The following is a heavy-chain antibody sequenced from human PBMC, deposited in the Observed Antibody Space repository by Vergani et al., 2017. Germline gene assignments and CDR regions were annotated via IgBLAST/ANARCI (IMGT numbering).Heavy chain of an antibody. Sequence: QVQLVESGGGVVQPGTSLRLSCVVSGFAINRHAMYWVRQAPGKGLEWVVGISFDGTNEYYPDLVKGRFTIPRDIAKNTLYLQMDSLRAEDTAVYYWAREYSSTSGRAFDFWGQGAKVTVSS. CDR3: AREYSSTSGRAFDF. D-gene: IGHD2-2*01. V-gene: IGHV3-30-3*01. CDR2: ISFDGTNE. CDR1: GFAINRHA. J-gene: IGHJ3*01.